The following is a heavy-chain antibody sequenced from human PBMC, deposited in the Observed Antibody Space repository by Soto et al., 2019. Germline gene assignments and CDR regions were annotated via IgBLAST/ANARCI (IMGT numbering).Heavy chain of an antibody. CDR2: INHSGST. J-gene: IGHJ4*02. CDR3: ARGYRYGY. Sequence: QVQLQQWGAGLLKPSETLSLTCAVYGGSFSGYYCSGIRQPPGTGREWIGEINHSGSTNYNPSLKSRITIAVDTSKNQFSLKLSFVTAADTAVYYCARGYRYGYWGQGTLVTVSS. D-gene: IGHD3-16*02. CDR1: GGSFSGYY. V-gene: IGHV4-34*01.